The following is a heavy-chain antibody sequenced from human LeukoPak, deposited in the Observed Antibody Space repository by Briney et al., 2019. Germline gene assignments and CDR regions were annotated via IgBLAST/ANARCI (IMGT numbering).Heavy chain of an antibody. J-gene: IGHJ4*02. CDR1: GCTFSNYA. CDR2: ISGHGDIT. CDR3: ATRGDSTRYFED. V-gene: IGHV3-23*01. Sequence: QTGGSLRLSCAASGCTFSNYALSWVRQAPGKGLEWVSTISGHGDITYYANSLKGRFAISRDRSKNTLYLQMNSLRAEDTAVYYCATRGDSTRYFEDWGQGTLVTVSS. D-gene: IGHD3-16*01.